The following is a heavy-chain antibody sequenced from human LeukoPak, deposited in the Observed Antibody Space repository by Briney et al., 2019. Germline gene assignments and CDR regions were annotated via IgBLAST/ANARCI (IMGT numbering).Heavy chain of an antibody. V-gene: IGHV4-4*02. CDR3: ARRPAMPLNYYYYGMDV. D-gene: IGHD2-2*01. J-gene: IGHJ6*02. CDR1: GASISSNNW. Sequence: SGTLSLTCAVSGASISSNNWWWSWVRQPPGKGLEWIGEIYHSGSTNYNPSLKSRVTMSVDKSKNQFSLKLSSVTAADTAVYYCARRPAMPLNYYYYGMDVWGQGTTVTVSS. CDR2: IYHSGST.